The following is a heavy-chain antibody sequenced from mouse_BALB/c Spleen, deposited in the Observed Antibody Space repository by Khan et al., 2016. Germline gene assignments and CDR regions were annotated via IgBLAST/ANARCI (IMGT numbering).Heavy chain of an antibody. CDR2: ISYSGST. V-gene: IGHV3-2*02. D-gene: IGHD1-1*01. CDR1: GYSITSDYA. Sequence: QLQESGPGLVKPSQSLSLTCTVTGYSITSDYAWNWIRQFPGNKLEWMGYISYSGSTSYNPSLKSRISITRDTSKNQFFLQLNSVTTEDTATYYCARWYYGSSYVDYWGQGTTLTVSS. CDR3: ARWYYGSSYVDY. J-gene: IGHJ2*01.